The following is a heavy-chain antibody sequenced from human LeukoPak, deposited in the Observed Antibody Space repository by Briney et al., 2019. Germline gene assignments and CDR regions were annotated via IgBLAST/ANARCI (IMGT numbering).Heavy chain of an antibody. D-gene: IGHD3-22*01. CDR1: GLSLSTRGVG. V-gene: IGHV2-5*01. CDR2: IYWNDEK. Sequence: SAPTLVKPTQTLTLTCTLSGLSLSTRGVGVGWIRQPTGKALEWLALIYWNDEKRYSPSLKSRLTITKDTSKIQVVLAMTNVDPVDTATYYCAHTQYYYDSGGVDDGFDIWGQGTMVTVSS. J-gene: IGHJ3*02. CDR3: AHTQYYYDSGGVDDGFDI.